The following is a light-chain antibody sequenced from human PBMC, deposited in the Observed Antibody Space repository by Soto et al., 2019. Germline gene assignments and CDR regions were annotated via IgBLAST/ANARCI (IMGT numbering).Light chain of an antibody. J-gene: IGLJ2*01. CDR3: AAWDGSLNGHVV. CDR2: SSN. V-gene: IGLV1-44*01. Sequence: QSVLTQPPSASGTPGQRVTISCSGSSSNIGSNSVNWYQQLPGTAPKLLIYSSNCRPSGVPDRFSASKSGTSASLAISGLQSEDEADYYCAAWDGSLNGHVVFGGGTKVTVL. CDR1: SSNIGSNS.